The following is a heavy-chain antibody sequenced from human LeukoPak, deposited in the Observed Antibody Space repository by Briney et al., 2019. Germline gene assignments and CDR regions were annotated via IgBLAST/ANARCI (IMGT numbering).Heavy chain of an antibody. Sequence: GGSLRLSCAACGFAFSTYTMNWSRQAPGKGLEWVASINSGGTTTHYADSVKGRFTISRDNAQNVLYLQMNGLRVDDAAVYYCLRGDSRDFWGQGTLVTVSS. CDR3: LRGDSRDF. V-gene: IGHV3-21*06. CDR2: INSGGTTT. J-gene: IGHJ4*02. CDR1: GFAFSTYT. D-gene: IGHD3-22*01.